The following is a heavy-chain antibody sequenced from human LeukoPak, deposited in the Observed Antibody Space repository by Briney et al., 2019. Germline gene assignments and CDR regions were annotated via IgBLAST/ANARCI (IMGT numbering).Heavy chain of an antibody. D-gene: IGHD3-22*01. J-gene: IGHJ2*01. CDR1: GGSIFSSY. CDR3: ARRAYFDSSGYSPTSGYFDL. V-gene: IGHV4-4*08. Sequence: SETLSLTCTVSGGSIFSSYWNWIRQSPGKGLEWLGYIYSNGITHYSPSLRGRGTISIATSENQFSLRLASVTAADTAIYYCARRAYFDSSGYSPTSGYFDLWGRGTLVTISS. CDR2: IYSNGIT.